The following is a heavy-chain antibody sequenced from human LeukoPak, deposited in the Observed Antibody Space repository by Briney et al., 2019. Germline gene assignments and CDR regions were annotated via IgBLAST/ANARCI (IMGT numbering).Heavy chain of an antibody. V-gene: IGHV1-46*01. D-gene: IGHD3-16*01. Sequence: ASVKVSCKASGYTFTSYYMHWVRQAPGQGLEWMGIINPSGGSTSHAQKFQGRVTMTRDMSTSTVYMELSSLRSEDTAVYYCATTAGGYFSYYHYMDVWGKGTTVTVSS. CDR3: ATTAGGYFSYYHYMDV. CDR1: GYTFTSYY. J-gene: IGHJ6*03. CDR2: INPSGGST.